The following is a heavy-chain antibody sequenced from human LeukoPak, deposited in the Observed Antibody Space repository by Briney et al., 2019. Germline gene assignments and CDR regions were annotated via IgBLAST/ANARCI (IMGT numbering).Heavy chain of an antibody. J-gene: IGHJ3*02. CDR2: INPNSGGT. D-gene: IGHD3-9*01. CDR3: AKDPRNILTGDYDDFDI. V-gene: IGHV1-2*02. Sequence: GASVKVSCKASGYTFTGYYMHWVRQAPGQGLEWMGWINPNSGGTNYAQKFQGRVTMTRDTSISTAYMELSTLRSDDTAVYFCAKDPRNILTGDYDDFDIWGQGTMVIVSS. CDR1: GYTFTGYY.